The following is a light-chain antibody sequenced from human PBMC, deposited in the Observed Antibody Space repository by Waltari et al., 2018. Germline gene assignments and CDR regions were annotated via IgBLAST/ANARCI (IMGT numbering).Light chain of an antibody. Sequence: DIQITPCPSSLPASVGDRVTVPCQASQDISNYLTWFQQKPGRAPKLLIFDASPWESGVPSRFSGSGSGTHFTFTIYSLQPEDIATYYCQQYDHLPLTFGGRTKVEIK. CDR3: QQYDHLPLT. V-gene: IGKV1-33*01. CDR1: QDISNY. CDR2: DAS. J-gene: IGKJ4*01.